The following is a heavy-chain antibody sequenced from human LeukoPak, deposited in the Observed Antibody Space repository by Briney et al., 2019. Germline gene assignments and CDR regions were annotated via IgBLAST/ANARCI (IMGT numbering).Heavy chain of an antibody. V-gene: IGHV1-18*01. CDR1: TSY. J-gene: IGHJ4*02. Sequence: ASVKVSCKATSYISWVRQAPGQGLEWMGWISAYNGNTNYAQKLQGRVTMTTDTSTSTAYMELRSLRSDDTAVYYCARGGSGARVLVAANDYWGQGTLVTVSS. D-gene: IGHD2-15*01. CDR2: ISAYNGNT. CDR3: ARGGSGARVLVAANDY.